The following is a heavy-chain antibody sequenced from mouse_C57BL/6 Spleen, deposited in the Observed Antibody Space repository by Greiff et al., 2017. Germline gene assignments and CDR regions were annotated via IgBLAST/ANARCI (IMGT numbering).Heavy chain of an antibody. D-gene: IGHD6-2*01. J-gene: IGHJ4*01. CDR3: ARWVSYAMDY. Sequence: EVQLQQSGPELVKPGASVKIPCKASGYTFTDYNMDWVKQSHGKSLEWIGDINPGSGSTNYNEKFKSKATLTVDTSSSTAYMQLSSLTSEDSAVYYCARWVSYAMDYWGQGTSVTVSS. V-gene: IGHV1-18*01. CDR1: GYTFTDYN. CDR2: INPGSGST.